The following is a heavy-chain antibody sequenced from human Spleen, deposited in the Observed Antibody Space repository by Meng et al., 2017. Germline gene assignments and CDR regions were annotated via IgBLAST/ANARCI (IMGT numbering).Heavy chain of an antibody. V-gene: IGHV3-21*01. J-gene: IGHJ6*02. Sequence: GGSLRLSCAASGFTFSSYEMNWVRQAPGKGLEWVSSISSSSSYIYYADSVKGRFTISRDNAKNSLYLQMNSLRAEDTAVYYCARELHYYYYYGMDVWGQGTTVTVSS. CDR2: ISSSSSYI. CDR1: GFTFSSYE. CDR3: ARELHYYYYYGMDV. D-gene: IGHD3-10*01.